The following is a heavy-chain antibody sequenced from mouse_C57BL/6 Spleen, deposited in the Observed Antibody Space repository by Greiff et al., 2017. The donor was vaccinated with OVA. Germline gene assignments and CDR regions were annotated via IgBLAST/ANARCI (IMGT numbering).Heavy chain of an antibody. V-gene: IGHV6-3*01. CDR3: TVDYDWYFDV. Sequence: EVKLMESGGGLVQPGGSMKLSCVASGFTFSNYWMNWVRQSPEKGLEWVAQIRLKSDNYATHYAESVKGRFTISRDDSKSSVYLQMNNVRAEDTGIYYCTVDYDWYFDVWGTGTTVTVSS. CDR2: IRLKSDNYAT. CDR1: GFTFSNYW. D-gene: IGHD2-4*01. J-gene: IGHJ1*03.